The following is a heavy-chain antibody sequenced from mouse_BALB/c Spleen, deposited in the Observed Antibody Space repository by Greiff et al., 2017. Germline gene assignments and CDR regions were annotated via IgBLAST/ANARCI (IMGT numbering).Heavy chain of an antibody. J-gene: IGHJ4*01. Sequence: QVQLQQSGPGLVAPSQSLSISCTASGFSLTSYDISWIRQPPGKGLEWLGVIWTGGGTNYNSAFMSRLSISKDNSKSQVFLKMNSLQTDDTAIYYCVRGGTVVERDAMDYWGQGTSVTVSS. D-gene: IGHD1-1*01. CDR3: VRGGTVVERDAMDY. CDR2: IWTGGGT. V-gene: IGHV2-9-2*01. CDR1: GFSLTSYD.